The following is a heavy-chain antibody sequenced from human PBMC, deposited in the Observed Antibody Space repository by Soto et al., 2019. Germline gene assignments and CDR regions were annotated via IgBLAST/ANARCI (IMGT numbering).Heavy chain of an antibody. CDR3: ARVLLLWFGELAPGYMDV. CDR2: IYHSGST. D-gene: IGHD3-10*01. V-gene: IGHV4-4*02. CDR1: SGSISSSNW. Sequence: QVQLQESGPGLVKPSGTLSLTCAVSSGSISSSNWWSWVRQPPGKGLEWIGEIYHSGSTNYNPSLKSRVTISVDKSKIQFSLKLSSVTAAETAVYYCARVLLLWFGELAPGYMDVWGKGTTVTVSS. J-gene: IGHJ6*03.